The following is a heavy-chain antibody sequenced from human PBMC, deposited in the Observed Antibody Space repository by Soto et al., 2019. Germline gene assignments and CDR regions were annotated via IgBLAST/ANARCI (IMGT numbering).Heavy chain of an antibody. CDR3: ARSVGVVAANLIALFDL. J-gene: IGHJ5*02. Sequence: ASVKVSCKASGYTFTSYDINWVRQATGQGLEWMGWMNPNSGNTGYAQKFQGRVTMTRNTSISTAYMELSSLRSEDTAVYYCARSVGVVAANLIALFDLCGKGTLVTVSS. D-gene: IGHD2-15*01. V-gene: IGHV1-8*01. CDR2: MNPNSGNT. CDR1: GYTFTSYD.